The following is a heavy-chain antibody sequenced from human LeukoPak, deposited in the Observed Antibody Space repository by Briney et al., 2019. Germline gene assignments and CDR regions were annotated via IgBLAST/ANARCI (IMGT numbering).Heavy chain of an antibody. CDR2: IYYSGST. V-gene: IGHV4-39*01. CDR1: GGSISSSSYY. J-gene: IGHJ2*01. Sequence: SETLSLTCTVSGGSISSSSYYWGWIRQPPGKGLEWIGSIYYSGSTYYNPSLKSRVTISVDTSKNQFSLKLSSVTPEDTAVYYCARGKWELLSHYWCFDLWGRGTLVTVSS. CDR3: ARGKWELLSHYWCFDL. D-gene: IGHD1-26*01.